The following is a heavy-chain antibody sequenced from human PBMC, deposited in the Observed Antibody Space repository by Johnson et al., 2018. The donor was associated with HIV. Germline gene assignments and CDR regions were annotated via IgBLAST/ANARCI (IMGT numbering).Heavy chain of an antibody. D-gene: IGHD1-1*01. J-gene: IGHJ3*02. CDR2: T. CDR3: TTGLYWNDAFDI. Sequence: TYYADSVKGRFTISRDNSKNTLYLQMNSLKTEDTAVYYCTTGLYWNDAFDIWGQGTMVTVSS. V-gene: IGHV3-23*01.